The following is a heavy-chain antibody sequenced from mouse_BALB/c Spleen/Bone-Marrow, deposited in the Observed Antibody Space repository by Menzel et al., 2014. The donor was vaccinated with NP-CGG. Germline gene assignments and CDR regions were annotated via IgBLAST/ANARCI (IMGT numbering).Heavy chain of an antibody. J-gene: IGHJ3*01. Sequence: EVQVVESGGGLVQPGGSLRLPCATSGFTFTDNYMTWVRQPPGKALEWLGFIRNKANGYTTEYSASVKGRFTISRDNSQSILYLQMNTLRAEDSAPYYCARDSDWFAYWGQGTLVTVSA. CDR1: GFTFTDNY. CDR2: IRNKANGYTT. V-gene: IGHV7-3*02. CDR3: ARDSDWFAY.